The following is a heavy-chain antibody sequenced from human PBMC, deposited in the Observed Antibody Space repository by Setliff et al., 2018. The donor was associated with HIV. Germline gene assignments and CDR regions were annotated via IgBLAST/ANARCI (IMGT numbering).Heavy chain of an antibody. Sequence: SETLSLTCTVSGGSVTSYYWSWIRQSPEKGLEWIGYIYHTGITQYTPSLTSRLSTSTVTSKNQFSLSLTSVTAADTAVYYCARGSWKDGAHGYFFDYWGAETLLVTVSS. CDR2: IYHTGIT. D-gene: IGHD1-1*01. CDR3: ARGSWKDGAHGYFFDY. CDR1: GGSVTSYY. J-gene: IGHJ4*03. V-gene: IGHV4-59*02.